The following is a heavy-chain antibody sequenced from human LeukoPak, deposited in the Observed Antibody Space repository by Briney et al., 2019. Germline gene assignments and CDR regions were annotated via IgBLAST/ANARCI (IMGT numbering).Heavy chain of an antibody. CDR1: GFTFSSYG. Sequence: GRSLRLSCAASGFTFSSYGMHWVRQAPGKGLEWVAVIPYDGSNKYYTDSVKGRFTISRDNSKNTLYLQMNSLRAEDTAVYYCAKTLDVWGQGTTVTVSS. CDR3: AKTLDV. J-gene: IGHJ6*02. CDR2: IPYDGSNK. V-gene: IGHV3-30*18.